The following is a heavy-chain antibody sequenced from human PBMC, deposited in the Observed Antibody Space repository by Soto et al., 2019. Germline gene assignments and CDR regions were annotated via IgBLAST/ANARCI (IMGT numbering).Heavy chain of an antibody. D-gene: IGHD3-9*01. Sequence: QITLKESGPTLLKPTQTLTLTCTCSGFSFISSGEGVGWIRQPPGKALEWLALIYWDDDRRYNPSLENRLSITKDNDPSRRQTFLTLTDMDPADTATYYCAHRQRIIRYFDLGYFDSWGQGAPVTVSS. CDR2: IYWDDDR. CDR3: AHRQRIIRYFDLGYFDS. V-gene: IGHV2-5*02. CDR1: GFSFISSGEG. J-gene: IGHJ4*02.